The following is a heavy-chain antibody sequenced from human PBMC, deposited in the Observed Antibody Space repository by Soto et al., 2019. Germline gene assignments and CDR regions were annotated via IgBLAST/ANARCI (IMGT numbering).Heavy chain of an antibody. J-gene: IGHJ4*02. CDR2: IYYSGST. CDR1: GGSISSYY. CDR3: GRSSLRSSSWYFAY. D-gene: IGHD6-13*01. V-gene: IGHV4-59*01. Sequence: PAETLSLTCTVSGGSISSYYWSWIRQPPGKGLEWIGYIYYSGSTNYNPSLKSRVTISVDTSKNQFSLKLSSVTAADTAVYYCGRSSLRSSSWYFAYWGQGTLVTVSS.